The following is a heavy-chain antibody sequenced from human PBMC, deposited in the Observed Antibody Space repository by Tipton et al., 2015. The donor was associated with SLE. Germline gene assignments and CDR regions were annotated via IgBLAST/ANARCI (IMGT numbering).Heavy chain of an antibody. D-gene: IGHD5-12*01. V-gene: IGHV4-39*07. Sequence: TYYNLSLKSRVTISVDTSKNQFSLKLSSVTAADTAVYYCATLHSGYDYYYYGMDVWGQGTTVTVSS. CDR3: ATLHSGYDYYYYGMDV. J-gene: IGHJ6*02. CDR2: T.